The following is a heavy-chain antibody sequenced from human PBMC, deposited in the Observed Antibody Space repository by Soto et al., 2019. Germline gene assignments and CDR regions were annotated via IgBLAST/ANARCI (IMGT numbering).Heavy chain of an antibody. CDR1: GFTFCDYA. J-gene: IGHJ4*02. CDR2: ISWNSGSI. Sequence: TWGSLRLSCAASGFTFCDYAIHLCRQSPFKGLEWVSGISWNSGSIGYADSVKGRFTISRDNAKNSLYLQMNSLRAEDTALYYCAARITIFGVTVAPFDYWGQGTLVTVSS. D-gene: IGHD3-3*01. CDR3: AARITIFGVTVAPFDY. V-gene: IGHV3-9*01.